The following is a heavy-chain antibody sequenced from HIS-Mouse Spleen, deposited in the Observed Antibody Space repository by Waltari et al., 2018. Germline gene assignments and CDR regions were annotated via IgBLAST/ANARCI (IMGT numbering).Heavy chain of an antibody. CDR3: ARVAVAASSWYFDL. V-gene: IGHV3-7*01. CDR2: IKQDGSEK. D-gene: IGHD2-15*01. Sequence: EVQLVESGGGLVQPGGSLRLSCSASGFPFSSYWMIWVRSAPGKGWEWVANIKQDGSEKYYVDSVKGRFTISRDNAKNSLYLQMNSLRAEDTAVYYCARVAVAASSWYFDLWGRGTLVTVSS. J-gene: IGHJ2*01. CDR1: GFPFSSYW.